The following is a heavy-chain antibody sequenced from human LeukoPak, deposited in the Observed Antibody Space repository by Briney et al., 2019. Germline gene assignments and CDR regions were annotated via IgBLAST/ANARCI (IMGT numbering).Heavy chain of an antibody. CDR1: GFTFNNYA. J-gene: IGHJ4*02. CDR3: VRAAPRDCSPASCSLFDT. D-gene: IGHD2-2*01. CDR2: IMIGGDGK. Sequence: GGSLRLSCAGSGFTFNNYAMGWVRRAPRKGLEWVSTIMIGGDGKHYADSVKGRFTISRDRSESTLYLQMNGLRADDTAVYYCVRAAPRDCSPASCSLFDTWGQGTLVTVSS. V-gene: IGHV3-23*01.